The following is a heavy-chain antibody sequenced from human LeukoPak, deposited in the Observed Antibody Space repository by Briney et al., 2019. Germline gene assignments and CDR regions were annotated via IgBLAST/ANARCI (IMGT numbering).Heavy chain of an antibody. D-gene: IGHD3-3*01. CDR2: INTDGSIT. J-gene: IGHJ4*02. V-gene: IGHV3-74*01. CDR1: GFTFSDYW. Sequence: SGGSLRLSCAASGFTFSDYWIHWVRQAPGKGLVWVSRINTDGSITNYADSVKGRFSISRDNAKNTLYLQMSSLRAEDTAVYYCARGEHRFWSGYYYYWGQGTLVTVSS. CDR3: ARGEHRFWSGYYYY.